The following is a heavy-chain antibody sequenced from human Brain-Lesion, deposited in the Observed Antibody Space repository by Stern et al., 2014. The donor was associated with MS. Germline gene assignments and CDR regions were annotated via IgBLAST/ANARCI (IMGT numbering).Heavy chain of an antibody. V-gene: IGHV3-74*02. J-gene: IGHJ5*01. D-gene: IGHD3-10*01. CDR1: GFTFSNYW. Sequence: EVQLEESGGGLVQPGGSLRLSCAASGFTFSNYWLHWVRQAPGKGLVWVSRVNNDGRRTSYADSVKCRFTMSRDNAKNTLYLQMNSLRVEDTAIYYCARGERWFDSWGQGTLVTVSS. CDR2: VNNDGRRT. CDR3: ARGERWFDS.